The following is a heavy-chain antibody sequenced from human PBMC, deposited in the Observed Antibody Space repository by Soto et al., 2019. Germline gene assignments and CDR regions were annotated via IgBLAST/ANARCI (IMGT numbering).Heavy chain of an antibody. D-gene: IGHD2-15*01. V-gene: IGHV1-46*02. Sequence: ASVKVSCKASGYSFKDHYMHWVRQAPGRGLEWVGIINPSGEHTNYAQQFRGRVAITRDTSTSTAYMELRSLRSEDTAVYFCARISGKGGSCYFDFDHWGQGTMVTVSS. CDR2: INPSGEHT. J-gene: IGHJ4*02. CDR3: ARISGKGGSCYFDFDH. CDR1: GYSFKDHY.